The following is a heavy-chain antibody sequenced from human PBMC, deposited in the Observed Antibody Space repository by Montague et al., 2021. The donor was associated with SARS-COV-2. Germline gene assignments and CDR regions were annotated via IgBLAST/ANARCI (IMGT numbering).Heavy chain of an antibody. Sequence: SETLSLTCTVSGGSISSPDYYWGWIRQSPGKGLEWIGSITYAGSTNYNPSLRSRVSFSTDTSKNYFSLSRISATAADTAVYFCARQLPSYCSTIKSYPYYFGVWGQRALLT. J-gene: IGHJ4*02. CDR3: ARQLPSYCSTIKSYPYYFGV. D-gene: IGHD2-2*01. CDR2: ITYAGST. V-gene: IGHV4-39*01. CDR1: GGSISSPDYY.